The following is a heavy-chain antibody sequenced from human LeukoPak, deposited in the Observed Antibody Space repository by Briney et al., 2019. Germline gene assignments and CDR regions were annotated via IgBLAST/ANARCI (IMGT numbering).Heavy chain of an antibody. Sequence: ASVKVSCKASVYTFTDYYMYGVRPAPGQGLEWLGWSNPKRGGTSYAQRFQGRVTMNRDTSISTAYMTLSRLTSDDTAVYYCARDRGRISDYYASGRSLHYCVDVWGKGTTVTVSS. V-gene: IGHV1-2*02. CDR3: ARDRGRISDYYASGRSLHYCVDV. J-gene: IGHJ6*03. D-gene: IGHD3-10*01. CDR2: SNPKRGGT. CDR1: VYTFTDYY.